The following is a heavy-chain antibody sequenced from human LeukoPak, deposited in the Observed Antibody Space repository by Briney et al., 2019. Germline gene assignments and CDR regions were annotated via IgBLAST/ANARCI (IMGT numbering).Heavy chain of an antibody. Sequence: ASVKVSCKASGYTFIGYYMHWVRQAPGQGLEWMGWINPNSGGTNYAQKFQGRVTMTRDTSISTAYMELSGLRSDDTAVYYCASGRLYGSGSYHSFDYWGQGTLVTVSS. D-gene: IGHD3-10*01. CDR2: INPNSGGT. J-gene: IGHJ4*02. CDR3: ASGRLYGSGSYHSFDY. V-gene: IGHV1-2*02. CDR1: GYTFIGYY.